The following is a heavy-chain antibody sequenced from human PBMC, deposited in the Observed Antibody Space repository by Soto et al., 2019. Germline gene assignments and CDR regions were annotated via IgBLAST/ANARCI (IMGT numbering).Heavy chain of an antibody. CDR2: IYYSGST. J-gene: IGHJ5*02. V-gene: IGHV4-59*01. D-gene: IGHD3-10*01. CDR1: GGSISSYY. Sequence: SETLSLTCTVSGGSISSYYWSWIRQPPGKGLEWIGYIYYSGSTNYNPSLKSRVTISVDTSKNQFSLKLSSVTAADTAVYYCARGLEVRGVITWFDPWGQGTLVXVS. CDR3: ARGLEVRGVITWFDP.